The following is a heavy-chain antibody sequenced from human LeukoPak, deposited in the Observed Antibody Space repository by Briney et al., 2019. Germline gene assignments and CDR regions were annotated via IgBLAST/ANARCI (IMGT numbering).Heavy chain of an antibody. Sequence: GGSLRLSCAASGVTFSSYAMSWVRQAPGKGLEWVSGISGSGDSTYYPDSVKGRFTISRDNSKNTVYLQMNSLRAEDTAVYYCAKRYCGSGSCYHFDYWGQGTQVTVSS. D-gene: IGHD2-15*01. CDR2: ISGSGDST. J-gene: IGHJ4*02. V-gene: IGHV3-23*01. CDR1: GVTFSSYA. CDR3: AKRYCGSGSCYHFDY.